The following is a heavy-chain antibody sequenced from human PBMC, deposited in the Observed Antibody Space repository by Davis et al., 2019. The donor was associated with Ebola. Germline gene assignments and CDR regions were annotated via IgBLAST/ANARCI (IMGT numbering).Heavy chain of an antibody. CDR3: AVRSGD. J-gene: IGHJ4*02. V-gene: IGHV1-69*13. CDR1: GGTFSSFA. CDR2: IIPMFGIP. Sequence: AASVKVSCKVSGGTFSSFAINWVRQAPGQGLEWMGGIIPMFGIPTYAQEFQGRVAISADESTNTVYMELSSLTPKDKAVYYCAVRSGDWGQGTLVTISS.